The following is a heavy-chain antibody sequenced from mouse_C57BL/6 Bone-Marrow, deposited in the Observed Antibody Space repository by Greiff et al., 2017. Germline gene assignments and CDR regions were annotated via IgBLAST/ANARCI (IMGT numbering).Heavy chain of an antibody. CDR2: IYPGDGDT. Sequence: VQLQQSGPELVKPGASVKISCKASGYAFSSYWMNWVKQRPGKGLEWIGRIYPGDGDTNDNGKFKGKATLTAAKSSSTAYMQLSSLTSEDSAVFFCARQGDYPFAYWGQGTLVTVSA. J-gene: IGHJ3*01. CDR3: ARQGDYPFAY. D-gene: IGHD2-4*01. V-gene: IGHV1-82*01. CDR1: GYAFSSYW.